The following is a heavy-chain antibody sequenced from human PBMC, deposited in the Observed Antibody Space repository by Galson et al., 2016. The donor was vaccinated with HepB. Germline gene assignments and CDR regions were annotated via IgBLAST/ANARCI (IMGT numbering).Heavy chain of an antibody. V-gene: IGHV3-23*01. CDR3: AKDRGLHHWFFDL. Sequence: SLRLSCAASGFTFSDFYMTWIRQAPGKGLEWVSGISDSGSTSYHTDSVKGRFTISRDSSKNTLYLQMNSLRAEDTAVYYCAKDRGLHHWFFDLWGRGTPVTVSS. D-gene: IGHD2-15*01. CDR2: ISDSGSTS. J-gene: IGHJ2*01. CDR1: GFTFSDFY.